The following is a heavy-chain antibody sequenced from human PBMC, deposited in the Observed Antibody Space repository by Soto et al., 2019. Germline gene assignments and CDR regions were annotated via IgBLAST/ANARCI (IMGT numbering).Heavy chain of an antibody. V-gene: IGHV4-59*01. Sequence: PSETLSLTCTVSGGSISSYYWSWIRKPPGKGLEWIGYIYYSGSTNYNPSLKSRVTISVDTSKYQFSLKLSSVTAADTAVYYCAPSEVRGDFWSGYMYDAFDIWGQGTMVTVSS. D-gene: IGHD3-3*01. CDR1: GGSISSYY. J-gene: IGHJ3*02. CDR3: APSEVRGDFWSGYMYDAFDI. CDR2: IYYSGST.